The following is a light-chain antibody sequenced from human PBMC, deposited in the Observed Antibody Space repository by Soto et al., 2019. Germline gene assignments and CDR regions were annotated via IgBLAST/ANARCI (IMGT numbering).Light chain of an antibody. CDR1: SSDVGRYDY. V-gene: IGLV2-14*01. CDR3: TSFTTSSTWV. CDR2: GVT. J-gene: IGLJ3*02. Sequence: QSALTQPASVSGSPEQSITISCTGTSSDVGRYDYVSWFQHHPDKAPKLIIYGVTNRPSGVSNRFSGSKSGSTASLTISGLQAEDEADYYCTSFTTSSTWVFGGGPKLTVL.